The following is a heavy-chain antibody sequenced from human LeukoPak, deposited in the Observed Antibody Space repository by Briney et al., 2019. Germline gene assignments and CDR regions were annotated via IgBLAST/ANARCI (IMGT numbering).Heavy chain of an antibody. CDR1: GFTFSSYG. CDR3: AKADSGTYYGLGDYFDY. V-gene: IGHV3-30*02. J-gene: IGHJ4*02. CDR2: IRYDGSNK. Sequence: GGSLRLSCAASGFTFSSYGMHWVRQAPGKGLEWVAFIRYDGSNKYYTDSVKGRFTISRDNSKNTLYLQMNSLRAEDTAVYYCAKADSGTYYGLGDYFDYWGQGTLVTVSS. D-gene: IGHD1-26*01.